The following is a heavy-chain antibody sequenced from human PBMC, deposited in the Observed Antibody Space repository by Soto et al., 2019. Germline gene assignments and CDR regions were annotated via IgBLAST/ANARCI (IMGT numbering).Heavy chain of an antibody. J-gene: IGHJ5*02. V-gene: IGHV1-3*01. Sequence: ASVKVSCKASGYTFTSYAMHWVRQAPGQRLEWMGWINAGNGNTKYSQKFQGRVTITRDTSASTAYMELSSLRSEDTAVYYCARDGRTDNWFDPWGQGTLVTVSS. CDR2: INAGNGNT. D-gene: IGHD1-26*01. CDR1: GYTFTSYA. CDR3: ARDGRTDNWFDP.